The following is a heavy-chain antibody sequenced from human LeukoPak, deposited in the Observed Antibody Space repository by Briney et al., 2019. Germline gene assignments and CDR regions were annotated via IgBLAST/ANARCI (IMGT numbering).Heavy chain of an antibody. J-gene: IGHJ4*02. Sequence: ASVKVSCKASGYTFTSYDINWVRQATGQGLEWMGWMNPNSGNTGYAQKFQGRVTMTRNTSISTAYMELSSLRSEDTAVYYCASALYDFWSGYYTSDYWGQGTLVTVSS. V-gene: IGHV1-8*01. CDR1: GYTFTSYD. CDR3: ASALYDFWSGYYTSDY. CDR2: MNPNSGNT. D-gene: IGHD3-3*01.